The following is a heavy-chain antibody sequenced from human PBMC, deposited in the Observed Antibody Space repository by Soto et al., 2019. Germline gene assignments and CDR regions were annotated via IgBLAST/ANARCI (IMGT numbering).Heavy chain of an antibody. V-gene: IGHV1-3*05. J-gene: IGHJ4*02. D-gene: IGHD2-21*02. CDR3: ARAWVVVTAPDY. Sequence: QVQLVQSGAEEKKPGASVKVSCKASGYTFTSYAMTWVRQAPGQRLEWMGWITAGNGNTKYSQKFQGRVTITRDTSASTAYMALSSLRSEDTAVYYCARAWVVVTAPDYWGQGTLVTVSS. CDR1: GYTFTSYA. CDR2: ITAGNGNT.